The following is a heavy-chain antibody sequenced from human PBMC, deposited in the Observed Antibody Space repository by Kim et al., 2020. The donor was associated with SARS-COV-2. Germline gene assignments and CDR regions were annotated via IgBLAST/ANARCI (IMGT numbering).Heavy chain of an antibody. J-gene: IGHJ4*02. CDR3: AKGDIDAPGFDALVVCATDFDH. D-gene: IGHD2-15*01. CDR1: GFTFNKYD. V-gene: IGHV3-30*18. CDR2: ISYDGSNK. Sequence: GGSLRLSCAASGFTFNKYDMHWVRQAPGKGLEWVTSISYDGSNKYYTDSVKGRFTISRDNSENTLYLHMNRLRAEDTAVYYCAKGDIDAPGFDALVVCATDFDHWGQGTLVTVSS.